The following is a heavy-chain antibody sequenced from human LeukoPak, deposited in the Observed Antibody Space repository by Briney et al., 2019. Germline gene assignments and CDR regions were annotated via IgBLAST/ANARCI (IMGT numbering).Heavy chain of an antibody. CDR1: GFTVSGNY. CDR2: IYSGGST. Sequence: GGSLRLSCAASGFTVSGNYMSWVRQAPGKGLEWVSVIYSGGSTYYADSVKGRFTISRDNSKNTLYLQMNSLRAEDTAVYYCAKDPYQQLNWFDPWGQGTLVTVSS. D-gene: IGHD6-13*01. J-gene: IGHJ5*02. V-gene: IGHV3-53*01. CDR3: AKDPYQQLNWFDP.